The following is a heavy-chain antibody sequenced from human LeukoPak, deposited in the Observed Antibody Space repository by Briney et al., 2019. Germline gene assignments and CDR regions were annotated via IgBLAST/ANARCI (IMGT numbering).Heavy chain of an antibody. CDR2: IYYSGST. J-gene: IGHJ4*02. D-gene: IGHD3-9*01. CDR3: ARLRYSDADY. V-gene: IGHV4-39*01. Sequence: SKTLSLTCTVSGGSISSSSYYWGWIRQPPGKGLEWIGSIYYSGSTYYNPSLKSRVTISVDTSKNQFSLKLSSVTAADTAVYYCARLRYSDADYWGQGTLVTVSS. CDR1: GGSISSSSYY.